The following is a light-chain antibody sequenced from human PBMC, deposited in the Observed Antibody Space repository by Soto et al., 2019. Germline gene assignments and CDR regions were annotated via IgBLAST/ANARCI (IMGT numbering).Light chain of an antibody. CDR1: QSIANR. J-gene: IGKJ2*01. CDR2: GAS. V-gene: IGKV1-5*01. CDR3: QQYNRSYT. Sequence: DIQLTQSPSILPASGGDRVTITCRASQSIANRLAWYQQKPGKTPKLLIYGASTLESGVPSRFSGSGSGTAFTRTINSLQTDDFATYYCQQYNRSYTFGQGTKLEIK.